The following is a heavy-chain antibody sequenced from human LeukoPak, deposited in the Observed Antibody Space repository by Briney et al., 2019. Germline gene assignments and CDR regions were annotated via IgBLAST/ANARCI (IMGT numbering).Heavy chain of an antibody. CDR3: ARDPGDYYGSGSSDAFDI. CDR2: IWYDGSNK. CDR1: GFTFSSYW. J-gene: IGHJ3*02. D-gene: IGHD3-10*01. V-gene: IGHV3-33*08. Sequence: GGSLRLSCAASGFTFSSYWMTWVRQAPGKGLEWVAVIWYDGSNKYYADSVKGRFTISRDNSKSTLYLQMNSLRAEDTAVYYCARDPGDYYGSGSSDAFDIWGQGTMVTVSS.